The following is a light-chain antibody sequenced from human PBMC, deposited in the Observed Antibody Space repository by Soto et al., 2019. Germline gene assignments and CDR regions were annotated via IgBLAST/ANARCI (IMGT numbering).Light chain of an antibody. CDR1: SSDVGSYTF. V-gene: IGLV2-14*01. Sequence: QSALTRPASVSGSPGQSITISCTGTSSDVGSYTFVSWYQQHAGKAPQLIIYEVSNRPSGISNRFSGSKSDNTASLTISGLQVEDEADYFCTSYRRGSPYVFGCGTKLTVL. CDR3: TSYRRGSPYV. CDR2: EVS. J-gene: IGLJ1*01.